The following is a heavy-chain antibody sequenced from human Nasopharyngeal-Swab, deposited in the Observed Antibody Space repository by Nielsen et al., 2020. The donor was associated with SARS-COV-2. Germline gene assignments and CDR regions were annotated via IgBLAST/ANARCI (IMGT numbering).Heavy chain of an antibody. CDR2: IKSKTDGGTT. CDR3: TLDIVVVPAAQADY. D-gene: IGHD2-2*03. V-gene: IGHV3-15*01. J-gene: IGHJ4*02. Sequence: GGSLRLSCAASGFTFSNAWMSRVRQAPGKGLEWVGRIKSKTDGGTTDYAAPVKGRFTISRDDSKNTLYLQMNSLKTEDTAVYYCTLDIVVVPAAQADYWGQGTLVTVSS. CDR1: GFTFSNAW.